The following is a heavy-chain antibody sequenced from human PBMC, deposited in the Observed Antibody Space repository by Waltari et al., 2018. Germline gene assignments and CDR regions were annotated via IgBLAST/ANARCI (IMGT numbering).Heavy chain of an antibody. CDR3: ARGGMTRFDY. D-gene: IGHD3-16*01. V-gene: IGHV3-7*03. J-gene: IGHJ4*02. Sequence: EVQLVESGGGLVQPGGSLRLSCAASGFPFNGYWMSWVRQAPGKGLEWVANIKHDGSENHFGDSVKGRFTISRDNAKNSLYLETNSLRTEDTAVYYCARGGMTRFDYWGQGTLVTVSS. CDR1: GFPFNGYW. CDR2: IKHDGSEN.